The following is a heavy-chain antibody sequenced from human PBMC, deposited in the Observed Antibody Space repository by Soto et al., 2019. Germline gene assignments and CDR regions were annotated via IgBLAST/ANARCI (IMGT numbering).Heavy chain of an antibody. Sequence: QVQLQQWGAGRLKPSETLSLTCAVYGGSFSGYYWRWIRQPPGKGLEWLGEINHSGRTNYNPSLKSRVTISVDMSKNQFSQKLSSVTAADTAVYYCARVTGGYSYGRSRGWFDPWGQGTLVTVSS. D-gene: IGHD5-18*01. J-gene: IGHJ5*02. CDR3: ARVTGGYSYGRSRGWFDP. CDR2: INHSGRT. CDR1: GGSFSGYY. V-gene: IGHV4-34*01.